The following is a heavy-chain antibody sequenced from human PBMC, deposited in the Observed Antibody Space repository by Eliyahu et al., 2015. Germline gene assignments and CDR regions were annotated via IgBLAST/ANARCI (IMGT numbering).Heavy chain of an antibody. CDR3: ARDGSLCSSISCYPDY. V-gene: IGHV1-46*01. CDR1: GYSFTSFY. Sequence: QGHLVQSGAEVKKPGASVKVSCKGSGYSFTSFYLHWVRQAPXQGLEWMGLIHPNDGTTSYAXKFQGRVTMTRDTSTSTVYXELSSLRSDDTAVYYCARDGSLCSSISCYPDYWGQGTLVTVSS. J-gene: IGHJ4*02. CDR2: IHPNDGTT. D-gene: IGHD2-2*01.